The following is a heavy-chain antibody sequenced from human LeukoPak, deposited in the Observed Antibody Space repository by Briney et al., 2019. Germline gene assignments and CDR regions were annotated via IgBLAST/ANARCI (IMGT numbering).Heavy chain of an antibody. V-gene: IGHV1-8*03. Sequence: GASVKVSCKASGYTFTSYDINWVRQATGQGLEWMGWMNPNSGNTGYAQKFQGRVTITRNTSISTAYMELSSLRSEDTAVYYCARGVDYYDSSGYSTVFDYWGQGTLVTVSS. CDR2: MNPNSGNT. D-gene: IGHD3-22*01. CDR1: GYTFTSYD. J-gene: IGHJ4*02. CDR3: ARGVDYYDSSGYSTVFDY.